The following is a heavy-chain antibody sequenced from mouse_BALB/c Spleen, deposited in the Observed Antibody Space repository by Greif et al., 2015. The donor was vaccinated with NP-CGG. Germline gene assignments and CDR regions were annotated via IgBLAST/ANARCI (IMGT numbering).Heavy chain of an antibody. CDR2: INPSTGYT. V-gene: IGHV1-7*01. J-gene: IGHJ3*01. CDR1: GYTFTSYW. CDR3: AGGVYGNYEFAY. Sequence: VQLQQSGAELAKPGASVKMSCKASGYTFTSYWMHWVKQRPGQGLEWIGYINPSTGYTEYNQKFKDKATLTADKSSSTAYMQLSSLTSEDSAVYYCAGGVYGNYEFAYWGQGTLVTVSA. D-gene: IGHD2-1*01.